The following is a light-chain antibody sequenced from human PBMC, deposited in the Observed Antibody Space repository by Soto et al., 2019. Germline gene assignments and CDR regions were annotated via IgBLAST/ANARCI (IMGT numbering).Light chain of an antibody. Sequence: ETVMTQSPATLSVSPGESATLSCRATRTVSSNLAWYQQKPGQAPRLLIYAASTRATNVPPRFSGSGSGTDFTLTIGSLQSEDFAVYYCHQYNDWPYTFGQGTNLDIK. CDR3: HQYNDWPYT. J-gene: IGKJ2*01. CDR2: AAS. CDR1: RTVSSN. V-gene: IGKV3-15*01.